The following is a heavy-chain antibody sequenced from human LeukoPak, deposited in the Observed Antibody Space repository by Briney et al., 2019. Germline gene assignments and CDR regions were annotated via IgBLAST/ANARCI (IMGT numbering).Heavy chain of an antibody. J-gene: IGHJ6*03. CDR2: MNPNSGGT. V-gene: IGHV1-2*02. Sequence: ASVKVSCKASGYTFTDYYMHWVRQAPGQGLEWMGWMNPNSGGTNYVQKFQGRVTMTRDTSISTAYMELSRLNSDDTAVYYCARGVTGIYYYYYMDVWGTGTTVTVSS. D-gene: IGHD3-10*01. CDR1: GYTFTDYY. CDR3: ARGVTGIYYYYYMDV.